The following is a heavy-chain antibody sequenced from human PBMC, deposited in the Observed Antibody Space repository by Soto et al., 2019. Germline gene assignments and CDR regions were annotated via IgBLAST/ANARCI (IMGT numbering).Heavy chain of an antibody. D-gene: IGHD3-16*02. J-gene: IGHJ4*02. Sequence: GESLKISCKGSGYSFTSYWIGWVRQMPGKGLEWMGIIYPGDSDTRYSPSFQCQVTISADKSISTAYLQWSSLKASDTAMYYCAREYYDYIWGSYRRGPYYFDYWGQGTLVTVSS. V-gene: IGHV5-51*01. CDR2: IYPGDSDT. CDR3: AREYYDYIWGSYRRGPYYFDY. CDR1: GYSFTSYW.